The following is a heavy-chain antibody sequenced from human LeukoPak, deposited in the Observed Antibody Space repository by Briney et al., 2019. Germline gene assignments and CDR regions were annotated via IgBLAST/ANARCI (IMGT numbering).Heavy chain of an antibody. CDR1: GFTLSSYW. CDR3: ARGYSSGLHFDY. J-gene: IGHJ4*02. CDR2: IKSDGSDT. V-gene: IGHV3-74*01. Sequence: PPGGSLRLSCAASGFTLSSYWMHWVRQVPGKGLVWVSRIKSDGSDTRYADSVKGRFTTSRDNAKNTLYLQMNSLRAEDTAVYYCARGYSSGLHFDYWGQGTLVTVSS. D-gene: IGHD6-19*01.